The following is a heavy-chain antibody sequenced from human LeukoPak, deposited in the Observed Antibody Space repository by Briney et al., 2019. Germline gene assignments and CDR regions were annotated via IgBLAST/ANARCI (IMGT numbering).Heavy chain of an antibody. J-gene: IGHJ4*02. CDR2: INTNTGNP. Sequence: ASVKVSCKASGYTFTSYAMNWVRQAPGQGLEWMGWINTNTGNPTYAQGFTGRFVFSLDTSVSTAYLQISSLTAEDTAVYYCARAGLLWFGELRSVFDYWGQGTLVTVSS. V-gene: IGHV7-4-1*02. D-gene: IGHD3-10*01. CDR3: ARAGLLWFGELRSVFDY. CDR1: GYTFTSYA.